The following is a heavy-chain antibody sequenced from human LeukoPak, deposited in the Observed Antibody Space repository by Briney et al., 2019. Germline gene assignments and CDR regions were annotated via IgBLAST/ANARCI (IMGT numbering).Heavy chain of an antibody. D-gene: IGHD1-26*01. Sequence: SETLSLTCTVSGGSISSYYWSWIRQPPGKGLEWIGYIYYSGSTNYNPSLKSRVTISVDTSKNQFSLKLSSVTAADTAVYYCARDGGGRYSGGYWGAFDIWGQGTMVTVSS. CDR3: ARDGGGRYSGGYWGAFDI. V-gene: IGHV4-59*01. CDR2: IYYSGST. J-gene: IGHJ3*02. CDR1: GGSISSYY.